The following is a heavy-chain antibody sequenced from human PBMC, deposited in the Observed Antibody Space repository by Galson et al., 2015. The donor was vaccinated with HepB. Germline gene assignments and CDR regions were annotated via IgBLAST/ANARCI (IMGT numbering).Heavy chain of an antibody. J-gene: IGHJ4*02. CDR3: AKDVSVAAFDY. CDR2: ISYDGSKK. CDR1: GFTFSNYG. V-gene: IGHV3-30*18. Sequence: SLRLSCAASGFTFSNYGMHWVRQAPGKGLEWVAVISYDGSKKYYADSVKGRFTIPRDNSKNTVYLQMNNLRADDTAVYYCAKDVSVAAFDYWGQGTLVTVSS. D-gene: IGHD6-19*01.